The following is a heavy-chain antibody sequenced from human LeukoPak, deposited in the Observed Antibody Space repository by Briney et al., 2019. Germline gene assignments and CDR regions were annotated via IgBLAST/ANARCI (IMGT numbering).Heavy chain of an antibody. V-gene: IGHV1-8*01. CDR2: MNPNSGNT. CDR3: ARGSWVAVARTFNY. CDR1: GYTFTSCD. Sequence: ASVKVSCKASGYTFTSCDINWVRQATGQGLEWMGWMNPNSGNTGYAQKLQGRVTMTRNTSISTAYMELSSLRSEDTAVYYCARGSWVAVARTFNYWGQGTLVTVSS. D-gene: IGHD6-19*01. J-gene: IGHJ4*02.